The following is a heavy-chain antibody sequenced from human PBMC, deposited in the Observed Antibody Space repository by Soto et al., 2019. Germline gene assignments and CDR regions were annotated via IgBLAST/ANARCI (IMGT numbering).Heavy chain of an antibody. V-gene: IGHV3-74*03. CDR2: INNDGIDT. CDR3: ARDGSMVRQRWFDP. CDR1: GFTFIGYW. D-gene: IGHD3-10*01. J-gene: IGHJ5*02. Sequence: EVQLVESGGGVVQPGGSLRLSCAASGFTFIGYWMQWVRQGPEKGLVWVARINNDGIDTTYADSVKGRFTISRDNTKNMVDLELNSLRADDTAVYYCARDGSMVRQRWFDPWGQGTLVTVSS.